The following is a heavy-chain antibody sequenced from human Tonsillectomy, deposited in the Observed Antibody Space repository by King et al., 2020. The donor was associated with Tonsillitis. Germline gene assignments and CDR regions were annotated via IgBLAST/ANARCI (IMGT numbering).Heavy chain of an antibody. V-gene: IGHV1-69*01. J-gene: IGHJ4*02. CDR3: AAVLRFLEWAPPFDY. Sequence: VQLAESGAEVKKPGSSVKVSCKASGGTFSSYAISWVRQAPGQGLEWMGGIIPMFGTPNYAQKFQGRVTITADESTSTTYMELSSLRSEDTAVYYCAAVLRFLEWAPPFDYWGQGTLVTVSS. D-gene: IGHD3-3*01. CDR2: IIPMFGTP. CDR1: GGTFSSYA.